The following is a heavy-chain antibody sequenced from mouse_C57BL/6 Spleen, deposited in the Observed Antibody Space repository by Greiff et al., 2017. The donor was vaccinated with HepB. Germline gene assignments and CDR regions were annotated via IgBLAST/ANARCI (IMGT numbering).Heavy chain of an antibody. CDR1: GYAFSSSW. V-gene: IGHV1-82*01. Sequence: VKLQESGPELVKPGASVKISCKASGYAFSSSWMNWVKQRPGKGLEWIGRIYPGDGDTNYNGKFKGKATLTADKSSSTAYMQLSSLTSEDSAVYFCARGTYYSNYDAMDYWGQGTSVTVSS. J-gene: IGHJ4*01. CDR3: ARGTYYSNYDAMDY. D-gene: IGHD2-5*01. CDR2: IYPGDGDT.